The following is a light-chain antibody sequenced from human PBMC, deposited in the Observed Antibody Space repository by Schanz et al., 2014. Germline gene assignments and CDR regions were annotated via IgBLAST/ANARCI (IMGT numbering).Light chain of an antibody. CDR3: SSARII. V-gene: IGKV3-15*01. CDR2: GAS. CDR1: QSVNSN. Sequence: EIVMTQSPAKLSVSPGDSATLSCRASQSVNSNLAWYQQRPGQAPRLLIFGASRRGNEIPARFSGSGSGTDFTLTISRMEPEDFAVYYCSSARIIFGPGTKVDVK. J-gene: IGKJ3*01.